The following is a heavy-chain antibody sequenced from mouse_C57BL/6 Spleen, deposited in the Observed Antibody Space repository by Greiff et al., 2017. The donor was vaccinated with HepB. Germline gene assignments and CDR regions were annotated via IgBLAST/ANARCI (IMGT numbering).Heavy chain of an antibody. J-gene: IGHJ1*03. Sequence: EVKVVESGGGLVKPGGSLKLSCAASGFTFSDYGMHWVRQAPEKGLEWVAYISSGSSTIYYADTVKGRFTISRDNAKNTLFLQMTSLRSEDTAMYYCARSFYFDVWGTGTTVTVSS. CDR1: GFTFSDYG. CDR3: ARSFYFDV. CDR2: ISSGSSTI. V-gene: IGHV5-17*01.